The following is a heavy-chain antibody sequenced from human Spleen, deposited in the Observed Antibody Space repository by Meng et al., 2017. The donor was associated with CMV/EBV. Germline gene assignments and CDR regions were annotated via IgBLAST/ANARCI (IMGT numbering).Heavy chain of an antibody. CDR3: ARQDLGASQGGDVFDV. Sequence: GSISSSSSYWGWIRQPPGEDLEWIASIYYSGSTYYNSSLKSRLTISVDTSENHFSLRLSAVTAADAAVYYCARQDLGASQGGDVFDVWGQGTMVTVSS. CDR1: GSISSSSSY. D-gene: IGHD1-26*01. J-gene: IGHJ3*01. V-gene: IGHV4-39*01. CDR2: IYYSGST.